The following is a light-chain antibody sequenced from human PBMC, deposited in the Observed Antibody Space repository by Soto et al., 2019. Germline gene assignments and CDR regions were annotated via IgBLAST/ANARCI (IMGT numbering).Light chain of an antibody. CDR3: QQFDNLPYT. CDR1: QDSSNY. J-gene: IGKJ2*01. Sequence: DIQMTQSPSSLSASVGARVTITCQASQDSSNYLTWYQQKPGKAPSILIYDASSLETGVPSRFSGSGSRTHFTFTISILQPEDIATYYCQQFDNLPYTFGQGTKLEIK. V-gene: IGKV1-33*01. CDR2: DAS.